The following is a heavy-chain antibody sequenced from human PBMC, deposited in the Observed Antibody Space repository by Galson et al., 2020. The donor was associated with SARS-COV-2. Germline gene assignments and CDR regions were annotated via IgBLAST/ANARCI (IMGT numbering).Heavy chain of an antibody. Sequence: SVKVSCKTSGFTFSSSAVQWVRQARGQRIEWIGWIVVGSGDTKYAQKFQERVTITRDMSTSTVYMELSSLRSDDTAVYYCAAITMVRGPAYWGQGTLVTVSS. J-gene: IGHJ4*02. D-gene: IGHD3-10*01. V-gene: IGHV1-58*01. CDR1: GFTFSSSA. CDR2: IVVGSGDT. CDR3: AAITMVRGPAY.